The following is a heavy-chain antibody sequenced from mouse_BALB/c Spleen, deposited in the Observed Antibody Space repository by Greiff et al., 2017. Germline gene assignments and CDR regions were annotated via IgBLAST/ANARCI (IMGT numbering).Heavy chain of an antibody. D-gene: IGHD2-4*01. CDR2: ISSGGSYT. Sequence: EVMLVESGGDLVKPGGSLKLSCAASGFTFSSYGMSWVRQTPDKRLEWVATISSGGSYTYYPDSVKGRFTISRDNAKNTLYLQMSSLRSEDTAMYYCARAYYDYVKGYFDYWGQGTTLTVSS. J-gene: IGHJ2*01. CDR3: ARAYYDYVKGYFDY. CDR1: GFTFSSYG. V-gene: IGHV5-6*01.